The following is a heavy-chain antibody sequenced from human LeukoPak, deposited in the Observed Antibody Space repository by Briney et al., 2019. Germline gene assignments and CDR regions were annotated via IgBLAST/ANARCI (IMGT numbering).Heavy chain of an antibody. CDR3: ARGYCSSTSCYRLNYYYYMDV. Sequence: SETLSLTCAVYGGSFSGYYWSWIRQPPGKGLEWIGEINHSGSTNYNPSLKSRVTISVDTSKSQFSLKLSSVTAADTAVYYCARGYCSSTSCYRLNYYYYMDVWGKGTTVTVSS. CDR1: GGSFSGYY. CDR2: INHSGST. J-gene: IGHJ6*03. V-gene: IGHV4-34*01. D-gene: IGHD2-2*02.